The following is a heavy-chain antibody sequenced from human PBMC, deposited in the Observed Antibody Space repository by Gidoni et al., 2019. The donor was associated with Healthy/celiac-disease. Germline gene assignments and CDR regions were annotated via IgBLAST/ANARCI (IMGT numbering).Heavy chain of an antibody. CDR1: GFTFSNAW. V-gene: IGHV3-15*01. J-gene: IGHJ1*01. D-gene: IGHD2-21*01. CDR3: TTDCGGDCYIPIPHAEYFQH. Sequence: EVQLVESGGGLVKPGGSLRLSCAASGFTFSNAWMSWFRQAPGKGLEWVGRIKSKTDGGTTDYAAPVKGRFTISRDDSKNTLYLQMNSLKTEDTAVYYCTTDCGGDCYIPIPHAEYFQHWGQGTLVTVSS. CDR2: IKSKTDGGTT.